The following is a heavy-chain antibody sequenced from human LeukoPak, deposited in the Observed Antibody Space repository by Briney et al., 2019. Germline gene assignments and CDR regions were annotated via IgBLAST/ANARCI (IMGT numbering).Heavy chain of an antibody. V-gene: IGHV3-23*01. Sequence: GGSLRLSCAASGFTFSSYAMSWVRQAPGKGLEWVSAISGSGGSTYYADSVKGRFTISRDNAKNSLYLQMNSLRAEDTAVYYCARDGNMVRGGVVDYWGQGTLVTVSS. CDR3: ARDGNMVRGGVVDY. J-gene: IGHJ4*02. CDR2: ISGSGGST. CDR1: GFTFSSYA. D-gene: IGHD3-10*01.